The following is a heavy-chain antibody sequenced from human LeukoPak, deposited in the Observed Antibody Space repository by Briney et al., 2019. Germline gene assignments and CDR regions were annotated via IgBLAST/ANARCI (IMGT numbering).Heavy chain of an antibody. V-gene: IGHV1-46*01. CDR2: INPSGGST. CDR3: ARLSLAAAGYNWFDP. D-gene: IGHD6-13*01. CDR1: GYTFTSYY. Sequence: ASVKVSCKASGYTFTSYYMHWVRQAPGQGLEWMGIINPSGGSTSYAQKFQGRVTMTRDTSTSTVYMELSSLRSEDTAVYYCARLSLAAAGYNWFDPWGQGTLVTVSS. J-gene: IGHJ5*02.